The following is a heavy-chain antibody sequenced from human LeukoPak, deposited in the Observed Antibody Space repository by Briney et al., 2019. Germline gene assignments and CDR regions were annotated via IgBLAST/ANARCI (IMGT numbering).Heavy chain of an antibody. Sequence: GGSLRLSCVASGLTFSSYWMSWVRQAPGKGLEWVANINQDGGEKYYVDSVKGRFTISRDNAKSSLYLQMNSLRAEDTAVYYCARVEGSSWPFDYWGQGTLVTVSS. CDR2: INQDGGEK. CDR1: GLTFSSYW. V-gene: IGHV3-7*01. J-gene: IGHJ4*02. CDR3: ARVEGSSWPFDY. D-gene: IGHD6-13*01.